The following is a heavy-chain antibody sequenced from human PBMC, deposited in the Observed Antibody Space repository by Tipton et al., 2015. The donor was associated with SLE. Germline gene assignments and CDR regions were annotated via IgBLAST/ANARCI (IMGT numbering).Heavy chain of an antibody. V-gene: IGHV3-30*14. CDR1: GFTFSSYA. D-gene: IGHD4-17*01. J-gene: IGHJ4*02. Sequence: SLRLSCAASGFTFSSYAMHWVRQAPGKGLEWVAVISYDGSNKYYADSVKGRFTISRDNSKNTLYLQMNSLRAEDTAVYYCARDLYGDVAYWGQGTLVTVSS. CDR2: ISYDGSNK. CDR3: ARDLYGDVAY.